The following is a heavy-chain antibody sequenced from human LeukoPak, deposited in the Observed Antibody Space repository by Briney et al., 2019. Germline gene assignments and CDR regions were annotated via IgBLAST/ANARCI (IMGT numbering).Heavy chain of an antibody. CDR2: ISGYNDNP. Sequence: GDSVKVSCKASGYTFTRYGISWVRQAPGQGLEWMGWISGYNDNPHYAQSFQGRVTMTTDTSSSTVYMELRSLGSDDTAIYYCARVGRDCRDTRCTWSGWLDPWGQGTLVTVSS. J-gene: IGHJ5*02. D-gene: IGHD2-2*01. CDR3: ARVGRDCRDTRCTWSGWLDP. V-gene: IGHV1-18*01. CDR1: GYTFTRYG.